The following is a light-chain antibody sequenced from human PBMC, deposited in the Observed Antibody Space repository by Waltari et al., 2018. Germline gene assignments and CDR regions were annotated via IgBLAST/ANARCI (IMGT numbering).Light chain of an antibody. V-gene: IGKV3-15*01. CDR2: GAS. CDR3: QQYNNWPPWT. J-gene: IGKJ1*01. Sequence: EIVMTQSPATLSVSLGERATLSCRASQSVSSNLAWYQQKPGQAPRLLIYGASTRATGIPARFSGSGSGTEFTLTISSLLSEDFAVYYCQQYNNWPPWTFGQGTKVEIK. CDR1: QSVSSN.